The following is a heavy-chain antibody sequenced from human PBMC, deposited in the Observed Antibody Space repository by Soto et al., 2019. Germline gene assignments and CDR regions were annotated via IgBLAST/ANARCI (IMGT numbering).Heavy chain of an antibody. CDR3: ARLGRGYPLWFDY. D-gene: IGHD1-1*01. CDR1: GFTFSSYS. J-gene: IGHJ4*02. CDR2: IKQDGSEK. Sequence: GGSLRLSCAASGFTFSSYSMNWVRQAPGKGLEWVANIKQDGSEKYYVDSVKGRFTISRDNAKNSLYLQMNSLRAEDTAVYYCARLGRGYPLWFDYWGQGTLVTVSS. V-gene: IGHV3-7*05.